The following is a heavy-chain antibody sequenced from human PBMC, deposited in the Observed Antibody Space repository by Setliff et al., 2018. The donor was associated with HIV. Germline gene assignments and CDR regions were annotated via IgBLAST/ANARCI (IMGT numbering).Heavy chain of an antibody. J-gene: IGHJ5*02. CDR1: GASIITDPHY. CDR2: IYYSGST. Sequence: SETLSLTCSVSGASIITDPHYWGWIRQPPGKGLEWIGSIYYSGSTNYNPSLKSRVTISVDTSKNQFSLKLSSVTAADTAVYYCASAGPYCGDDCPYNWLTPWGQGTLVTVSS. CDR3: ASAGPYCGDDCPYNWLTP. V-gene: IGHV4-61*01. D-gene: IGHD2-21*02.